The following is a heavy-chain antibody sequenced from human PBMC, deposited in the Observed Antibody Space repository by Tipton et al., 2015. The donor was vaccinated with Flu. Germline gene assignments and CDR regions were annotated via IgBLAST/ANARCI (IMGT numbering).Heavy chain of an antibody. V-gene: IGHV1-2*06. Sequence: QSGPEVEKPGASVKVSCKASGYTFTGYYMHWVRQAPGQGLEWMGRINPNSGGTNYAQKFQGTVTMTRDTSISTAYMELSRLRSDDTAVYYCATSVEWLPFDYCGQGTLVTVSS. J-gene: IGHJ4*02. CDR2: INPNSGGT. CDR1: GYTFTGYY. CDR3: ATSVEWLPFDY. D-gene: IGHD3-3*01.